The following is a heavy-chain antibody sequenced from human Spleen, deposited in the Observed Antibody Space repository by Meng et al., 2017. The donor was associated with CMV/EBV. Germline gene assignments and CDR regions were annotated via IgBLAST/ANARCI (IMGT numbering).Heavy chain of an antibody. CDR1: YTFTGYY. CDR2: YNPHSGGT. V-gene: IGHV1-2*02. D-gene: IGHD3-3*02. Sequence: YTFTGYYINWVRQAPGQGLEWMGWYNPHSGGTDYGQKFQGRVTMTSDTSISTAYMELGRLRSDDTAVYYCTRVMILTFFYPMETFDSWGQGTLVTVSS. J-gene: IGHJ4*02. CDR3: TRVMILTFFYPMETFDS.